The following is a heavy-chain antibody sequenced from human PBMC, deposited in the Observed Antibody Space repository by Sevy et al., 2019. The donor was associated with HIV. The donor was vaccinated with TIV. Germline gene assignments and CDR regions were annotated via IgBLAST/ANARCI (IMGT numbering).Heavy chain of an antibody. J-gene: IGHJ6*02. Sequence: ASVKVSCKASGYTFTSYGMNWVRQAPGQGLEWTGWINTNTGNPTYAQGFTGRFVFSLDTSVSTAYLQISSLKAEDTAIYYCARTSRGIVVVAAAQHYYGMDVWGQGTTVTVSS. CDR1: GYTFTSYG. CDR2: INTNTGNP. V-gene: IGHV7-4-1*02. D-gene: IGHD2-2*01. CDR3: ARTSRGIVVVAAAQHYYGMDV.